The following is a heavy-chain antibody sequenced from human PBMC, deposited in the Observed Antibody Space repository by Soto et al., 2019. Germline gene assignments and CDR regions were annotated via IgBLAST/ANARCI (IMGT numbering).Heavy chain of an antibody. V-gene: IGHV4-39*01. J-gene: IGHJ6*03. D-gene: IGHD3-10*01. Sequence: PSETLSLTCTVSGGSISSSSYYWGWIRQPPGKGLEWIGSIYYSGSTYYNPSLKSRVTISVDTSKNQFSLKLSSVTAADTAVYYCARHYFGSGQYYMDFWGKGTTVTVSS. CDR1: GGSISSSSYY. CDR2: IYYSGST. CDR3: ARHYFGSGQYYMDF.